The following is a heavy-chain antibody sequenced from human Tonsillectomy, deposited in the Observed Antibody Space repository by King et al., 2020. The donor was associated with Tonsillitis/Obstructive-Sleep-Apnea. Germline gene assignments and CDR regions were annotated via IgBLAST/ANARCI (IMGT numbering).Heavy chain of an antibody. J-gene: IGHJ4*02. D-gene: IGHD2-2*01. CDR1: GGSFSGYY. CDR3: ARAKRGYIVVVPAAAPYFDY. Sequence: VQLPQWGAGLLKPSETLSLTCAVYGGSFSGYYWSWIRQPPGKGLEWIGEINHSGSTNYNPSLKSRVTISVDTSKNQFSLKLSSVTAADTAVYYCARAKRGYIVVVPAAAPYFDYWGQGTLVTVSS. V-gene: IGHV4-34*01. CDR2: INHSGST.